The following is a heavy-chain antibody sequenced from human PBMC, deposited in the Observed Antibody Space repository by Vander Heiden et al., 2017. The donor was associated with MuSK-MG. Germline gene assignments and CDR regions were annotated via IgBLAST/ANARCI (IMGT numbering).Heavy chain of an antibody. CDR1: GGSIRRSSYY. CDR2: NYYSGSN. D-gene: IGHD3-22*01. CDR3: ASRTAAYYDDSISAGYFQH. J-gene: IGHJ1*01. Sequence: QLQLQESRPGLVKPSETLSLTCTVSGGSIRRSSYYWGWIRQPPGKGLEWIGSNYYSGSNYYNPSLNSRVTISVDTSKNQFPLKLSSVTAAETAVYYCASRTAAYYDDSISAGYFQHWGQGTLVTVSS. V-gene: IGHV4-39*01.